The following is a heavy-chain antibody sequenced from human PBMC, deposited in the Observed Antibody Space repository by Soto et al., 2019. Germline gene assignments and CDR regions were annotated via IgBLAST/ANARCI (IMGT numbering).Heavy chain of an antibody. CDR1: GFTFSGSA. Sequence: GGSLRLSCAASGFTFSGSAMHWVRQASGKGLEWVGRIRSKANSYATAYAASVKGRFTISRDDSKNTAYLQMNSLKTEDTAVYYCTRWYYDFPRPFDYWGQGTLVTVSS. CDR3: TRWYYDFPRPFDY. J-gene: IGHJ4*02. V-gene: IGHV3-73*01. D-gene: IGHD3-3*01. CDR2: IRSKANSYAT.